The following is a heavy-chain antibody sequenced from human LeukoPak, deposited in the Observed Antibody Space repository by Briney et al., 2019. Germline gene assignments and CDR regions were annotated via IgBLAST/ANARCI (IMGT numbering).Heavy chain of an antibody. J-gene: IGHJ6*04. CDR1: GGSISSYF. Sequence: SETLSLTCAVSGGSISSYFWSWIRQPPGKGLELIGYIYYSGSTSYNPSLKSRVTISVDRSKNQFSLKLSSVTAADTAVYYCAKTSSSPRSFYGMDVWGKGTTVTVSS. V-gene: IGHV4-59*01. CDR2: IYYSGST. CDR3: AKTSSSPRSFYGMDV. D-gene: IGHD6-13*01.